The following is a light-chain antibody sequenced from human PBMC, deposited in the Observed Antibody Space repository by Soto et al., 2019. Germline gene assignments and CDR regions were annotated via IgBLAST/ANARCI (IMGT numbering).Light chain of an antibody. CDR1: QSISSY. CDR3: QLSNNDPIP. CDR2: AAS. Sequence: IEMTLYPSSLSASVGDRFTITCRASQSISSYLNWYQQKPGKAPKLLIYAASSLQSGVPSRFSGSGSGTDFTLTISSLQPEDFATYYCQLSNNDPIPSGHGTRLEIK. J-gene: IGKJ5*01. V-gene: IGKV1-39*01.